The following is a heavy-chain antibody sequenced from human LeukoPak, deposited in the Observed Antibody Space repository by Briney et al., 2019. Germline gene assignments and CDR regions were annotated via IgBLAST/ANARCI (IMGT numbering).Heavy chain of an antibody. CDR2: IYYSGST. Sequence: SETLSLTCTVSGVSISSYYWSWIRQPPGKGLEWIGYIYYSGSTNYNPSLKSRVTISVDTSKNQFSLKLSSVTAADTAVYYCAGMITFGGVIFDYWGQGTLVTVSS. CDR1: GVSISSYY. CDR3: AGMITFGGVIFDY. V-gene: IGHV4-59*01. D-gene: IGHD3-16*01. J-gene: IGHJ4*02.